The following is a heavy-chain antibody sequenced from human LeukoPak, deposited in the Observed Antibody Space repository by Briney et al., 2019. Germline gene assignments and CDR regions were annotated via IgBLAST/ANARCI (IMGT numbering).Heavy chain of an antibody. J-gene: IGHJ4*02. CDR3: ARASLTWHTTMVNSDY. Sequence: GGSLRLSCAASGFTFSSYAMHWVRQAPSKGLEWVAVISYDGTNRYYADSVKGRFTIFRDKSENTVYLQMNSLRAEDTAVYYCARASLTWHTTMVNSDYWGQGTLVTVSS. CDR1: GFTFSSYA. CDR2: ISYDGTNR. V-gene: IGHV3-30*14. D-gene: IGHD5-18*01.